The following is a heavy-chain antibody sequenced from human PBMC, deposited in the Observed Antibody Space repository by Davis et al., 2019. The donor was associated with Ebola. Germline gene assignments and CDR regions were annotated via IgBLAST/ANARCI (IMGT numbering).Heavy chain of an antibody. V-gene: IGHV3-9*01. J-gene: IGHJ6*02. CDR2: ISWNSDTI. CDR1: GFTFDDNA. CDR3: ARGSRNMDV. Sequence: PGGSLRLSCAASGFTFDDNAMHWVRQAPGKGLEWVSGISWNSDTIGYADSVKGRFTISRDNAKDSLYLQMNSLRAEDTAVYYCARGSRNMDVWGQGTTVTVSS.